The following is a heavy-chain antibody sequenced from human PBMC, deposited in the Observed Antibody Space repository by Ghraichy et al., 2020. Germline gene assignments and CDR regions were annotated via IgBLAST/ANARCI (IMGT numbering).Heavy chain of an antibody. CDR1: GGTFSSYA. CDR3: ARDGLPGGHPTVELRGDAFDI. J-gene: IGHJ3*02. V-gene: IGHV1-69*13. D-gene: IGHD1-26*01. Sequence: SVKVSCKASGGTFSSYAISWVRQAPGQGLEWMGGIIPIFGTANYAQKFQGRVTITADESTSTAYMELSSLRSEDTAVYYCARDGLPGGHPTVELRGDAFDIWGQGTMVTVSS. CDR2: IIPIFGTA.